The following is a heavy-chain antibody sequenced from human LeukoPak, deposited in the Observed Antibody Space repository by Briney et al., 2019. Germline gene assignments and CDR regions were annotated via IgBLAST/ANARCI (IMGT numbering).Heavy chain of an antibody. Sequence: PGGSLRLSCAASGFTFSSYAMSWVRQAPGKGLEWVSAISGSGGSTYYADSVKGRFTISRDNSKNTLYLQMNSLRAEDTAVYYCASEGSGQLGYYDSSGYYHPFWRAFDIWGQGTMVTVSS. CDR1: GFTFSSYA. J-gene: IGHJ3*02. CDR2: ISGSGGST. V-gene: IGHV3-23*01. CDR3: ASEGSGQLGYYDSSGYYHPFWRAFDI. D-gene: IGHD3-22*01.